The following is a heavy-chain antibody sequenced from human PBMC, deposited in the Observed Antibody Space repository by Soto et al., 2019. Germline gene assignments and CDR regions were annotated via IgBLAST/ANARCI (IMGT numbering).Heavy chain of an antibody. CDR2: INTHNGNT. D-gene: IGHD2-15*01. Sequence: QVQLEQSAPEVKKPGASVKVSCKASGYTFTTYGISWVRQAPGQGLEWMGWINTHNGNTNYAQNLQGRVIMTADTSTSTAYMELRSLRSDDTAVYYCTREGSATYDYYGMDAWGQGTTVTVSS. V-gene: IGHV1-18*01. CDR3: TREGSATYDYYGMDA. J-gene: IGHJ6*02. CDR1: GYTFTTYG.